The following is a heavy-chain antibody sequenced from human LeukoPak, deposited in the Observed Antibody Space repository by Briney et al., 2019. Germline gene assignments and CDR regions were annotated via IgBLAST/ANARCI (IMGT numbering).Heavy chain of an antibody. V-gene: IGHV4-4*02. Sequence: PSGTLSLTCAVSGGSISSSDWWSWVRQPPGKGLEWIGEIYHDGSTNYNPSLKSRVTISVDKSKNQFSLKLSSVTAADTAVYYCARWSGSVTARNYYYYMDVWGEGTTVTVSS. D-gene: IGHD6-6*01. CDR3: ARWSGSVTARNYYYYMDV. CDR1: GGSISSSDW. CDR2: IYHDGST. J-gene: IGHJ6*03.